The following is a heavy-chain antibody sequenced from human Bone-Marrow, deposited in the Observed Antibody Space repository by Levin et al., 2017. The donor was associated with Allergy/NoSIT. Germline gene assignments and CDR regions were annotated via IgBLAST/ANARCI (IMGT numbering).Heavy chain of an antibody. Sequence: ASVKVSCEGSGYSFGVYWIAWVRQVPGKGLEWMGFIFPSDSDTKYSPSFQGQVIFSADTSISTVYLQWTRLKASDTAIYYCARSLTLTGRRGAFNIWGRGTMVSVSS. CDR2: IFPSDSDT. V-gene: IGHV5-51*01. D-gene: IGHD4-23*01. J-gene: IGHJ3*02. CDR3: ARSLTLTGRRGAFNI. CDR1: GYSFGVYW.